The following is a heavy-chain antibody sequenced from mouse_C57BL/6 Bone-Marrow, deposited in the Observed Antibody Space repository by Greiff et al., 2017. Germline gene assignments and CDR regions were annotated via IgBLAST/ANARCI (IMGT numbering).Heavy chain of an antibody. V-gene: IGHV1-9*01. D-gene: IGHD1-1*01. J-gene: IGHJ3*01. CDR1: GYTFTGYW. CDR2: ILPGSGST. Sequence: QVQLQQSGAELMKPGASVKLSCKATGYTFTGYWIEWVKQRPGHGLEWIGEILPGSGSTNYNEKFKGKATFTADTSSNTAYMQLSSLTTEDSAVDYCAKGDYYGSSPFAYWGQGTLVTVSA. CDR3: AKGDYYGSSPFAY.